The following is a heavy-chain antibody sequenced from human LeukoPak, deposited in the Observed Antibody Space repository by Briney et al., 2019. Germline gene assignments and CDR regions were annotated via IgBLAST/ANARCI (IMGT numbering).Heavy chain of an antibody. CDR1: GFTFSSYS. J-gene: IGHJ4*02. Sequence: GGSLRLSCAASGFTFSSYSMNWVRQAPRKGLDWVSSISSSSSYIYYADSVKGRFTISRDNAKNSLYLQMNSLRAEDTAVYYCARAGHDFWSGIYYWGQGTLVTVSS. CDR3: ARAGHDFWSGIYY. CDR2: ISSSSSYI. V-gene: IGHV3-21*01. D-gene: IGHD3-3*01.